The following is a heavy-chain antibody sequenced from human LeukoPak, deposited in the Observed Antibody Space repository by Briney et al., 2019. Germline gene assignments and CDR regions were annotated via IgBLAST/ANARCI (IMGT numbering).Heavy chain of an antibody. D-gene: IGHD2-2*01. Sequence: ASVKVSCKASGYTFTSYYMHWVRQAPGQGLEWMGIINPSGGSTSYAQKFQGRVTMTRDTSTSTVYMELSSLRSEDTAMYYCARFYCSSTSCYPDDAFDIWGQGTMVTVSS. CDR3: ARFYCSSTSCYPDDAFDI. V-gene: IGHV1-46*01. CDR2: INPSGGST. CDR1: GYTFTSYY. J-gene: IGHJ3*02.